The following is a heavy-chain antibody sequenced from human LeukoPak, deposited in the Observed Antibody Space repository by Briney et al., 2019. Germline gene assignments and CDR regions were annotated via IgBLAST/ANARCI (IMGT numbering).Heavy chain of an antibody. Sequence: PGGSLRLSCAASGFTFSTYGMHWVRQAPGKGLEWVAFIRYDGSNKYYADSVKGRFTISRDNSKSTLYLQMNSLRPEDTAVYYCARYHCSSTSCYSEVSFDYWGQGTLVTVSS. CDR3: ARYHCSSTSCYSEVSFDY. CDR1: GFTFSTYG. CDR2: IRYDGSNK. D-gene: IGHD2-2*01. V-gene: IGHV3-30*02. J-gene: IGHJ4*02.